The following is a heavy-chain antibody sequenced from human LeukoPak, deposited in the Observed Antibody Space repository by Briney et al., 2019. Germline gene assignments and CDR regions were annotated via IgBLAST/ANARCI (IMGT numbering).Heavy chain of an antibody. D-gene: IGHD3-22*01. CDR1: GGSFSGXX. CDR3: ARSRSSGHRYFDY. V-gene: IGHV4-34*01. J-gene: IGHJ4*02. Sequence: SETLSLTCAVYGGSFSGXXXSWNRQPAGKGXEXIGEINHSGSTNYNPSLKSRVTISVDTSKNQFSLKLSSVTAADTAVYYCARSRSSGHRYFDYWGQGTLVTVSS. CDR2: INHSGST.